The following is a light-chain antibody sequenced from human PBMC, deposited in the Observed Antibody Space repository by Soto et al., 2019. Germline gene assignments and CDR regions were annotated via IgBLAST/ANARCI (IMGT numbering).Light chain of an antibody. CDR1: SGHSSYA. CDR2: LNSDGSH. Sequence: QPVLTQSPSASASLGASVKLTCTLSSGHSSYAIAWHQQQPEKGPRYLMKLNSDGSHSKWDGIPDRFSGSSSGAERYLTISSLHSEDEADYYCQTWGTGIQGVFGGGTKVTVL. J-gene: IGLJ3*02. CDR3: QTWGTGIQGV. V-gene: IGLV4-69*01.